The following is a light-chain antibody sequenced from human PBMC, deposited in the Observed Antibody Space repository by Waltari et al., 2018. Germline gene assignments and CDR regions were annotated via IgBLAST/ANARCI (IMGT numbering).Light chain of an antibody. V-gene: IGKV1-5*03. CDR2: KAS. Sequence: DIQMTQIPSTRSASVGERVTITCRASQSVSSWLAWYQQKPGKAPKLLIYKASTLEGGVPSRFSGSGSGTEFTLTISSLQPDDFATYYCQQYNTYSTFGQGTKVDIK. CDR3: QQYNTYST. J-gene: IGKJ1*01. CDR1: QSVSSW.